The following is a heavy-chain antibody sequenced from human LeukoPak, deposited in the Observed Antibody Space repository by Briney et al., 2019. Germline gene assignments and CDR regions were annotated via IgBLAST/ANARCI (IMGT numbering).Heavy chain of an antibody. CDR1: GFTFSSYA. CDR3: ARGWYYPDY. J-gene: IGHJ4*02. V-gene: IGHV3-30*04. CDR2: ISYDGSNK. Sequence: PGRSLRLSCAASGFTFSSYAMHWVRQAPGKGLEWVAVISYDGSNKYYADSVKGRFTISRDNSKNTLYLQMNSLRAEDTAVYYCARGWYYPDYWGQGTLVTVSS. D-gene: IGHD3-10*01.